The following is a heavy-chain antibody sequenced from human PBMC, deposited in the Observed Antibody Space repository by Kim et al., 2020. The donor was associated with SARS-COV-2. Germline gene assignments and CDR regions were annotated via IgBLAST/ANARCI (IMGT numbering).Heavy chain of an antibody. V-gene: IGHV3-23*01. Sequence: GGSLRLSCAASGFSFNTYAMTWVRQAPGKGLEWVAQISGNGDSTYYADSVKGRFTISRDNSKNTQYLQMNSLRAEDTAVYHCATDLSSSGRYGGYWGQGTLVTVSS. CDR3: ATDLSSSGRYGGY. CDR1: GFSFNTYA. J-gene: IGHJ4*02. D-gene: IGHD6-19*01. CDR2: ISGNGDST.